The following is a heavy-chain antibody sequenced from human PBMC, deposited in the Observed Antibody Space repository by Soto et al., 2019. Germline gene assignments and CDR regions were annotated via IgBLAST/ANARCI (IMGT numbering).Heavy chain of an antibody. CDR3: ARDAHLPSITMIVVGGVDY. J-gene: IGHJ4*02. D-gene: IGHD3-22*01. CDR1: GFTFSSYG. Sequence: GGSLRLSCAASGFTFSSYGMHWVRQAPGKGLEWVAVIWYDGSNKYYADSVKGRFTISRDNSKNTLYLQMNSLRAEDTAVYYCARDAHLPSITMIVVGGVDYWGQGTLVTVSS. CDR2: IWYDGSNK. V-gene: IGHV3-33*01.